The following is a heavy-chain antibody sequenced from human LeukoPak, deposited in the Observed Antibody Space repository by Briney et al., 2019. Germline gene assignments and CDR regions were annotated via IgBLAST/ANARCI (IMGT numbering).Heavy chain of an antibody. CDR3: ARVPGYLVDY. CDR1: GYSISSGYY. V-gene: IGHV4-38-2*02. Sequence: SETLSLTCTVSGYSISSGYYWGWIRQPPGKGLEWIGSIYHSGSTYYNPSLKSRVTISVDTSKNQISLKLSSVTAADTAVYYCARVPGYLVDYWGQGTLVTVS. CDR2: IYHSGST. J-gene: IGHJ4*02. D-gene: IGHD1-1*01.